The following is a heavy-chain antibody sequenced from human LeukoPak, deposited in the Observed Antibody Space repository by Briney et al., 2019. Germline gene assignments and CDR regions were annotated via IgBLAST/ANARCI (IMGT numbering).Heavy chain of an antibody. J-gene: IGHJ4*02. Sequence: GGSLRLSCAVSGLTVNRNYMSWVRQAPGQGLEWVSVIYDNGYTYYADSVKGRFTISRDNSKNTLYLQMNSLRAEDTAVYYCAKSQSGSCSGGSCSCDYWGQGTLVTVSS. V-gene: IGHV3-53*01. CDR1: GLTVNRNY. CDR2: IYDNGYT. D-gene: IGHD2-15*01. CDR3: AKSQSGSCSGGSCSCDY.